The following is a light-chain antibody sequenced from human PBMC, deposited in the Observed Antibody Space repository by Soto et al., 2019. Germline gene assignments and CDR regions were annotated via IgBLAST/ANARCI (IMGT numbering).Light chain of an antibody. V-gene: IGKV1-5*03. CDR2: KAS. CDR1: QTISSW. Sequence: ETQMTHSPANLCRPVLGSVNRTCRASQTISSWLAWYQQKPGKASKLLIYKASTLKSGVPSRFSGSGSGTEFTLTISSLQPDDFATYYCQHYNSYSEACGQGTKVDIK. J-gene: IGKJ1*01. CDR3: QHYNSYSEA.